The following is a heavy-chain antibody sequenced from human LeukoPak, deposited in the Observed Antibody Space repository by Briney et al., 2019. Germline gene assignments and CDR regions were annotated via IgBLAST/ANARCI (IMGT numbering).Heavy chain of an antibody. CDR2: IRSDGSET. Sequence: GGSLRLSCAASGFTFSSHAMHWVRQAPGKGLEYVSAIRSDGSETWYRNPVKGRFTISRDNSKKMLYLQMGSLRVEDMAVYYCARASIAAAGPHDVYDIWGRGTMVTVSS. J-gene: IGHJ3*02. CDR3: ARASIAAAGPHDVYDI. D-gene: IGHD6-13*01. CDR1: GFTFSSHA. V-gene: IGHV3-64*01.